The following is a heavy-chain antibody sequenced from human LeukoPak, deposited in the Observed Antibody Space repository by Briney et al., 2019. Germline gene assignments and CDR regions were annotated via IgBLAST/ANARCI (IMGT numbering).Heavy chain of an antibody. V-gene: IGHV4-59*01. Sequence: PSETLSLTCTVSGGSINSYYWSWIRQPPGKGLEWIRYIYYSGSTNYNPSLKSRVTISVDTSKNQFSLKMSSVTAADTAVYYCARARDGHINNWFDPWGQGTLVTVSS. CDR2: IYYSGST. J-gene: IGHJ5*02. CDR3: ARARDGHINNWFDP. D-gene: IGHD5-24*01. CDR1: GGSINSYY.